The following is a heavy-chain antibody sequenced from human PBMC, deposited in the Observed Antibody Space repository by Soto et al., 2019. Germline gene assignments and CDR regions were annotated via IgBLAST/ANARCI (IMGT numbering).Heavy chain of an antibody. CDR1: GVTFSSYA. D-gene: IGHD1-1*01. J-gene: IGHJ4*02. CDR3: LVWNDGSWGY. V-gene: IGHV3-64*01. Sequence: GGSLRLSCASSGVTFSSYAMHWVRQAPGKGLEYVSAISSNGGSTYYANSVKGRFTISRDNSKNTLYLQMGSLRAEDMAVYYCLVWNDGSWGYWGQGTLVTVSS. CDR2: ISSNGGST.